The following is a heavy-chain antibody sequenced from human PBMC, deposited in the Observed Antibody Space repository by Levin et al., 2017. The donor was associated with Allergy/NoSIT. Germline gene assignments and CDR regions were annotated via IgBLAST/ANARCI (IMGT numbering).Heavy chain of an antibody. CDR1: GFSLGDYS. CDR2: THPDGRDK. CDR3: ATEHYWRCEY. J-gene: IGHJ4*02. D-gene: IGHD2-8*02. V-gene: IGHV3-7*01. Sequence: QAGGSLRLSCTASGFSLGDYSMSWVRQSPGRGLEWVAKTHPDGRDKYYADSVTGRFAISRDNAENSLYLQMNSLRVEDTAVYYCATEHYWRCEYWGQGTPVTVSS.